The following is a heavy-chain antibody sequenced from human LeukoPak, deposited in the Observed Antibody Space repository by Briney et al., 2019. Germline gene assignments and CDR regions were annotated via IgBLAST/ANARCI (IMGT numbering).Heavy chain of an antibody. Sequence: ASVKVSCKASGYAFTTYYIHWLRQAPGQGPEWMGIISPNGGSTSYAQKFQGRVTMARDTSTSTVYMELSSLKSEDTAVYFCARGYGDNSGAFDIWGQGTLVTVSS. V-gene: IGHV1-46*01. CDR3: ARGYGDNSGAFDI. J-gene: IGHJ3*02. CDR2: ISPNGGST. CDR1: GYAFTTYY. D-gene: IGHD4-23*01.